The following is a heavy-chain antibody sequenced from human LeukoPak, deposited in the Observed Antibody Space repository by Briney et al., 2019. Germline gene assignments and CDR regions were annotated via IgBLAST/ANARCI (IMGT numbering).Heavy chain of an antibody. CDR2: IYYSGST. J-gene: IGHJ4*02. D-gene: IGHD6-13*01. V-gene: IGHV4-59*01. CDR3: ARAFSSSSWSDY. CDR1: GGSISSYY. Sequence: PSETLSLTCTVSGGSISSYYWSWIRQPPGKGLEWIGYIYYSGSTNYNPSLKSRVTISVDTSKNQFSLKLSSVTAADTAVYYCARAFSSSSWSDYWGQGTLVTVSS.